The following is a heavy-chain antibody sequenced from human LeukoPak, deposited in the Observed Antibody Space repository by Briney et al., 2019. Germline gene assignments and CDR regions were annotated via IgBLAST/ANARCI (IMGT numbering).Heavy chain of an antibody. J-gene: IGHJ4*02. D-gene: IGHD4-17*01. CDR3: ARGGNYGDYDGYFDY. CDR1: GGSVSSYY. CDR2: IYYSGST. V-gene: IGHV4-59*08. Sequence: SETLSLTCTVSGGSVSSYYWSWIRQPPGKGLEWIGYIYYSGSTNYNPSLRSRVTISVDTSKNQFSLKLSSVTAADTAVYYCARGGNYGDYDGYFDYWGQGTLVTVSS.